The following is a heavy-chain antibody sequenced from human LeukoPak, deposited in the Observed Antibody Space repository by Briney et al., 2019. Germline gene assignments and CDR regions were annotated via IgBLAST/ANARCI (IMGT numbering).Heavy chain of an antibody. V-gene: IGHV3-23*01. D-gene: IGHD4-23*01. J-gene: IGHJ6*02. CDR2: ISGSGGST. Sequence: GGSLRLSCAASGFTFSSYAMSWVRQAPGKGLEWVSAISGSGGSTYYADSVKGRFTISRDNSKNTLYLQMNSLRAEDTAVYYCAKDSYGGNYYYYYGMDVWGQGTTVTVSS. CDR1: GFTFSSYA. CDR3: AKDSYGGNYYYYYGMDV.